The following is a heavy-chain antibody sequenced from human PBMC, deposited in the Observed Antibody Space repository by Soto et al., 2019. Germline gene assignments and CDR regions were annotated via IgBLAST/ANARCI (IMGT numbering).Heavy chain of an antibody. CDR2: INPNSGGT. D-gene: IGHD2-8*01. V-gene: IGHV1-2*04. CDR1: GNTLTNCD. J-gene: IGHJ6*02. CDR3: AREGGYCTNGVCPTWDYYYGMDV. Sequence: ASVTVSCKASGNTLTNCDISWVPQATGQGLEWMGWINPNSGGTNYAQKFQGWVTMTRDTSISTAYMELSRLRSDDTAVYYCAREGGYCTNGVCPTWDYYYGMDVWGQGTTGTV.